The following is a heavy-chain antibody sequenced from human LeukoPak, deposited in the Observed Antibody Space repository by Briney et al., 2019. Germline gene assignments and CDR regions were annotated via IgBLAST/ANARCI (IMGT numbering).Heavy chain of an antibody. D-gene: IGHD1-26*01. CDR2: IYYSETT. J-gene: IGHJ4*02. V-gene: IGHV4-59*02. CDR3: ARDLGSGKYYSYFDY. CDR1: GGSVSNYY. Sequence: SETLSLTCTVSGGSVSNYYWIWVRQPPGKGLEWVGYIYYSETTSYNPSLKSRLTISVDTSKNQFSLKLSSVTAADTAVYYCARDLGSGKYYSYFDYWGQGTLVTVSS.